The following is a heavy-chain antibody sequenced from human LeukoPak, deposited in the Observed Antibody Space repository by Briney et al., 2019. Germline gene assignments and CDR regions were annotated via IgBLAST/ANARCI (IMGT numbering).Heavy chain of an antibody. J-gene: IGHJ4*02. CDR2: IYYSGST. CDR3: ARGVEWFGELFVGCFDY. CDR1: GGSISSGSYY. V-gene: IGHV4-39*07. D-gene: IGHD3-10*01. Sequence: SETLSLTCTVSGGSISSGSYYWGWIRQPPGKGLEWIGSIYYSGSTYYNPSLKSRVTISVDTSKNQFSLKLSSVTAADTAVYYCARGVEWFGELFVGCFDYWGQGTLVTVSS.